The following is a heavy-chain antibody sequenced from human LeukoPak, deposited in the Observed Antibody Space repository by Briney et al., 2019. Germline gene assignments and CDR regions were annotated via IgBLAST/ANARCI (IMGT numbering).Heavy chain of an antibody. D-gene: IGHD3-22*01. V-gene: IGHV1-46*01. J-gene: IGHJ4*02. CDR1: GYTFTSYY. CDR2: INPSGGST. Sequence: GASVKVSCKASGYTFTSYYMHWVRQAPGQGLEWMGIINPSGGSTSYAQKFQGRVTMTTDTSTSTAYMELRSLRSDDTAVYYCASFLGADSSGPWDYWGQGTLVTVSS. CDR3: ASFLGADSSGPWDY.